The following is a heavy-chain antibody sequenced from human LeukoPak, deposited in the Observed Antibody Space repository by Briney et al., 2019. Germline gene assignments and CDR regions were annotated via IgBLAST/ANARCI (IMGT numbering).Heavy chain of an antibody. CDR3: ARDPNYGGNLYYFDF. D-gene: IGHD4-23*01. V-gene: IGHV4-34*01. J-gene: IGHJ4*02. CDR1: GGSFSGYY. Sequence: PSETLSLTCAVYGGSFSGYYWSWIRQPPGKGLEWIGEINHTGGTNYNPSLKSRVTISVDTSKNQFSLKLTSVTAADTAVYYCARDPNYGGNLYYFDFWGQGTLVTVSS. CDR2: INHTGGT.